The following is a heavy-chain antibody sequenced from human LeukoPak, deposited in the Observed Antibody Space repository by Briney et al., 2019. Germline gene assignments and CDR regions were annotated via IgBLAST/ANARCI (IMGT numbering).Heavy chain of an antibody. CDR1: GFTFDYYA. D-gene: IGHD3-9*01. CDR2: ISWNSGSI. Sequence: PGRSLRLSCAASGFTFDYYAMHWVRQAPGKCLEWVSGISWNSGSIGYADSVKCRFTISRDNAKNSLYLQMNSLRAEDTAFYYCKQAAEYDILTGPHYYFDYWGQGTLVTVSS. CDR3: KQAAEYDILTGPHYYFDY. J-gene: IGHJ4*02. V-gene: IGHV3-9*01.